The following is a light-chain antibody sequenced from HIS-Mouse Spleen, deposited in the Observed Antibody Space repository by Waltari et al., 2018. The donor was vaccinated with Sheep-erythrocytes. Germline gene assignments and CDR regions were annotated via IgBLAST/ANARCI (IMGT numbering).Light chain of an antibody. CDR1: SSHVGGYNY. J-gene: IGLJ1*01. CDR2: DVS. V-gene: IGLV2-11*01. Sequence: QSALTQPRSVSGSPGKSVTISCTGPSSHVGGYNYVSWYQQHPGKAPKLMIYDVSKRPSGVPDRFSGSKSGNTASLTISGLQAEDEADYYCCSYAGSYNHVFATGTKVTVL. CDR3: CSYAGSYNHV.